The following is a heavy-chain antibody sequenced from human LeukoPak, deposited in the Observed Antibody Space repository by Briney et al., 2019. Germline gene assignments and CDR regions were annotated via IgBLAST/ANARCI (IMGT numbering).Heavy chain of an antibody. CDR2: IWNDGSNN. CDR1: GFTFSSFG. V-gene: IGHV3-33*01. Sequence: GGSLRLSCASSGFTFSSFGMHCVRQAPGKGLEWVAVIWNDGSNNYYADSVKGRFTISRDNAKNTLYLQMNSLRPEDTAVYYCASPIAYNCLDYWGQGTLVTVSS. CDR3: ASPIAYNCLDY. J-gene: IGHJ4*02. D-gene: IGHD5-24*01.